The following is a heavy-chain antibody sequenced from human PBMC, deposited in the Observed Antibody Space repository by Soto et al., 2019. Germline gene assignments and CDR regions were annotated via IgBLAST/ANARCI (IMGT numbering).Heavy chain of an antibody. V-gene: IGHV3-7*05. Sequence: TGGSLRLSCAASGFTFSSYWMSWVRQAPGKGLEWVANIKQDGSEKYYVDSVKGRFTISRDNAKNSLYLQMNSLRAEDTAVYYCARVDSEAGYSYALPPGPFWDYWGQGTLVTVSS. J-gene: IGHJ4*02. CDR2: IKQDGSEK. CDR3: ARVDSEAGYSYALPPGPFWDY. D-gene: IGHD5-18*01. CDR1: GFTFSSYW.